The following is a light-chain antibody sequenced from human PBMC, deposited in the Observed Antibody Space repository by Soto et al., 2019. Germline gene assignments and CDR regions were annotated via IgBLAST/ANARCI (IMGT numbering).Light chain of an antibody. J-gene: IGKJ1*01. Sequence: EIVLTQSPATLSLSPGERATLSCRASQSVGSYLAWYQQKPGQAPRLLIYGASNRATGIPDRFSGSGSGTEFTLTISSLQPDDFATYYCQHYNSYSEAFGQGTKVDIK. V-gene: IGKV3-11*01. CDR2: GAS. CDR3: QHYNSYSEA. CDR1: QSVGSY.